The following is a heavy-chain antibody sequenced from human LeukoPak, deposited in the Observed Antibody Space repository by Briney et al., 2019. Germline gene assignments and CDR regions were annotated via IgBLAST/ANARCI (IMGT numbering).Heavy chain of an antibody. D-gene: IGHD1-1*01. J-gene: IGHJ4*02. CDR3: ARLRSWTQLGHFAY. CDR2: ISSSSSTI. Sequence: PGGSLRLSCAASGFTFSSYSMNWVRQAPGKGLEWVSYISSSSSTIYYADSVKGRFTISRDNAKNSLYLQMNSLSAEDPDLYYCARLRSWTQLGHFAYSGQGNLVTVHS. V-gene: IGHV3-48*01. CDR1: GFTFSSYS.